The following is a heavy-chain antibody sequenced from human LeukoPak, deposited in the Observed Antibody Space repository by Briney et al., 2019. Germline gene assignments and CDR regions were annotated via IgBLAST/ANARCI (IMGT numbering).Heavy chain of an antibody. CDR1: GGSFSGYY. D-gene: IGHD6-6*01. Sequence: PSETLSLTCAVYGGSFSGYYWSWIRQPPGKGLEWIGEINHSGSTNYNPSLKSRVTISVDTSKNQFSLKLSSVTAADTAVYYCARESYSSSYRGAFDIWGQGTMVTVSS. J-gene: IGHJ3*02. CDR3: ARESYSSSYRGAFDI. CDR2: INHSGST. V-gene: IGHV4-34*01.